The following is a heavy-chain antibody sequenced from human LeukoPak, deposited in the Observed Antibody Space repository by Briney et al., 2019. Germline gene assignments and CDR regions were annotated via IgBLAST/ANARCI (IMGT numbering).Heavy chain of an antibody. CDR1: GLTLSNYG. V-gene: IGHV3-23*01. Sequence: GGSLRLSCAVSGLTLSNYGMSWVRQAPGKGLEWVAGIGGRGGRTNYADSVKGRFPISRDSPKNTLYLQMTSLRAEDTAVYFCAKRGVVIRVVLVGFHKEAYYFDSWGQGALVTVSS. J-gene: IGHJ4*02. CDR2: IGGRGGRT. D-gene: IGHD3-10*01. CDR3: AKRGVVIRVVLVGFHKEAYYFDS.